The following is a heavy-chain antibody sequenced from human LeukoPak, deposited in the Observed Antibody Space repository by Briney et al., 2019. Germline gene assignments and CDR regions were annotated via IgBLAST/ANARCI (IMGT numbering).Heavy chain of an antibody. CDR3: ARVAAAGQDY. J-gene: IGHJ4*02. CDR1: GGSISNYY. Sequence: SETLPLTCTVSGGSISNYYWSWIRQPPGKGLEWIGYISYSGSTNYNPSLRSRVTISVDTSKNQFSLNLRSVTAADTAVYYCARVAAAGQDYWGQGTLVTVSS. CDR2: ISYSGST. V-gene: IGHV4-59*01. D-gene: IGHD6-13*01.